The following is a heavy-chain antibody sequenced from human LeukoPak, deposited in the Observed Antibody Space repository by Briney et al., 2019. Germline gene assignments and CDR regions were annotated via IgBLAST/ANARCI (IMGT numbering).Heavy chain of an antibody. CDR2: IYTSGST. J-gene: IGHJ4*02. CDR3: ARPVRFGELSPYGY. Sequence: KPSETLSLTCTVSGGSISSYYWSWIRQPAGSGLEWIGRIYTSGSTNYNPSLNSRVTMSVDTSKNQFSLKLSSVTAADTAVYYCARPVRFGELSPYGYWGQGTLVTVSS. V-gene: IGHV4-4*07. CDR1: GGSISSYY. D-gene: IGHD3-10*01.